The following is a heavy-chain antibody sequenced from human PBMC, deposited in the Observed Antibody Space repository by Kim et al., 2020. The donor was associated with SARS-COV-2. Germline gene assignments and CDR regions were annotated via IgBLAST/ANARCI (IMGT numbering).Heavy chain of an antibody. Sequence: GGSLRLSCAASGFTFSSYGMHWVRQAPGKGLEWVAVIWYDGSNKYYADSVKGPFTISRDNSKNTLYLQMNSLRAEDTAVYYCAREIAAGDYYYGMDVWGQGTTVTVSS. CDR1: GFTFSSYG. D-gene: IGHD6-13*01. CDR2: IWYDGSNK. CDR3: AREIAAGDYYYGMDV. J-gene: IGHJ6*02. V-gene: IGHV3-33*01.